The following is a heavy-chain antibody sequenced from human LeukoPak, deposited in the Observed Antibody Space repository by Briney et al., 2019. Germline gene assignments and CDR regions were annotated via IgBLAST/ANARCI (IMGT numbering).Heavy chain of an antibody. CDR2: ISGSAGST. CDR3: AKSGRRSPQAPFDI. V-gene: IGHV3-23*01. Sequence: AGGSLRLSCAASGFTFSSYAMNWVRQAPGKGLEWVSIISGSAGSTYYADSVKGRFTISRDNSKNTLYLQMNSLRAEDTAVYYCAKSGRRSPQAPFDIWGQGTMVTVSS. D-gene: IGHD1-26*01. CDR1: GFTFSSYA. J-gene: IGHJ3*02.